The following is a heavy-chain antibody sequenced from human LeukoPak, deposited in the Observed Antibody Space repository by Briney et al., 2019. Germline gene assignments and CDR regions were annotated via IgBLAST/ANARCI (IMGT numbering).Heavy chain of an antibody. D-gene: IGHD3-22*01. J-gene: IGHJ4*02. CDR3: ASSSRSSSGYYHNY. CDR1: GYTFTSYD. CDR2: MNPNSGNT. Sequence: ASVKVSCKASGYTFTSYDINWVRQATGQRLEWMGWMNPNSGNTGYAQKFQGRVTMTTDTSTSTAYMELRSLRSDDTAVYYCASSSRSSSGYYHNYWGQGTLVTVSS. V-gene: IGHV1-8*01.